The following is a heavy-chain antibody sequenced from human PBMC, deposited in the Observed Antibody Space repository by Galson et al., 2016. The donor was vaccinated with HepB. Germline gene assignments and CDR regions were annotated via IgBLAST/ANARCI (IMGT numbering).Heavy chain of an antibody. D-gene: IGHD5-18*01. CDR2: TWLDGSNE. CDR1: GFSFSNYG. V-gene: IGHV3-33*01. Sequence: SLRLSCAASGFSFSNYGIHWVRQAPGKGLEWVAVTWLDGSNEYYADSVKGRFTISRDVSKNTLYLQMNSLRAEDRAVYYCAREVGGYIYGLGRYYSGMDVWGRGTTVTVSS. J-gene: IGHJ6*02. CDR3: AREVGGYIYGLGRYYSGMDV.